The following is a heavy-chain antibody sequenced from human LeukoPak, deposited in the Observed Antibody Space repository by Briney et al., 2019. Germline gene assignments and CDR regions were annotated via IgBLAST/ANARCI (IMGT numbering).Heavy chain of an antibody. V-gene: IGHV1-2*02. CDR1: GYTFTGYY. Sequence: ASVKVSCKASGYTFTGYYMHWVRQAPGQGLEWLGWINPNSGGTNYAQKFQGRVTMTRDTSISTAYMELSRLRSDHTAVYYCARDAAPYRYNWNDAPFDYWGQGTLVTVSS. J-gene: IGHJ4*02. CDR3: ARDAAPYRYNWNDAPFDY. D-gene: IGHD1-1*01. CDR2: INPNSGGT.